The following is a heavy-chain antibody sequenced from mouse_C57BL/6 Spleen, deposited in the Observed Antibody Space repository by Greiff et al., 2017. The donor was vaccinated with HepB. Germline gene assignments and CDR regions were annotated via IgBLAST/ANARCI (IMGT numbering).Heavy chain of an antibody. D-gene: IGHD1-1*01. CDR3: TRLDTTVVADY. J-gene: IGHJ2*01. CDR1: GYTFTDYE. CDR2: IDPETGGT. V-gene: IGHV1-15*01. Sequence: VQLKESGAELVRPGASVTLSCKASGYTFTDYEMHWVKQTPVHGLEWIGAIDPETGGTAYNQKFKGKAILTADKSSSTAYMELRSLTSEDSAVYYCTRLDTTVVADYWGQGTTLTVSS.